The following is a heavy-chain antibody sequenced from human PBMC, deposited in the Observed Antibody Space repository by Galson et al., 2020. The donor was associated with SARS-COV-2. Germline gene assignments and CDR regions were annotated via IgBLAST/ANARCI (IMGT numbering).Heavy chain of an antibody. D-gene: IGHD2-2*01. V-gene: IGHV4-34*01. J-gene: IGHJ4*02. CDR3: ARASDDGCYGY. Sequence: SQASETLSLTCAVYGGSFSGYYWSWIRQPPGKGLEWIGEINHSGSTNYNPSLKSRVTISVDTSKNQFSLKLSSVTAADTAVYYCARASDDGCYGYWGQGTLVTVSS. CDR2: INHSGST. CDR1: GGSFSGYY.